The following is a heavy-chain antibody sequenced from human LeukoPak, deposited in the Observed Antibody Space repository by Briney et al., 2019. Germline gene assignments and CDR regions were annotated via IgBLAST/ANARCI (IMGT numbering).Heavy chain of an antibody. Sequence: ASVKVSCKASGYTFTSYGITWVRQAPGQGLEWMGWISSYNGDTKYAQKVQGRVTVTTDTSTSTAYMELRSLSLDDTAVYYGARGDYGGGFDYWGQGTLVTVSS. CDR1: GYTFTSYG. CDR2: ISSYNGDT. V-gene: IGHV1-18*01. CDR3: ARGDYGGGFDY. J-gene: IGHJ4*02. D-gene: IGHD4-23*01.